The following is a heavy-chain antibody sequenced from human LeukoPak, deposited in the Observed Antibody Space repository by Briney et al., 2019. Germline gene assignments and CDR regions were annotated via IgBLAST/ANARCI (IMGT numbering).Heavy chain of an antibody. Sequence: GESLKISCKGSGYRFTNYWIGWVRQMPGKGLEWMGIIYPGDSDTRYSPSFQGQVTISADKSISTAYLQWSSLKASDTAMYYCARKAYDGFWSGSDDAFDIWGQETMVTVSS. J-gene: IGHJ3*02. CDR2: IYPGDSDT. V-gene: IGHV5-51*01. CDR3: ARKAYDGFWSGSDDAFDI. D-gene: IGHD3-3*01. CDR1: GYRFTNYW.